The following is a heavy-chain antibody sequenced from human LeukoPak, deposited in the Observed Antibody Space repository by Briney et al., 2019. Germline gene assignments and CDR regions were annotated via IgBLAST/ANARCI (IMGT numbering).Heavy chain of an antibody. D-gene: IGHD4-17*01. J-gene: IGHJ4*02. CDR1: GFTFSVHP. CDR2: VSHDGVYT. Sequence: GGSLRLSCAASGFTFSVHPMHWVRQGPGEGLVWVSRVSHDGVYTNYADSVKGRFTVSRDNARSTLYLQMNSLRGDDTAVYYCAKDDGAYGIDYWGQGTLVTVSS. V-gene: IGHV3-74*01. CDR3: AKDDGAYGIDY.